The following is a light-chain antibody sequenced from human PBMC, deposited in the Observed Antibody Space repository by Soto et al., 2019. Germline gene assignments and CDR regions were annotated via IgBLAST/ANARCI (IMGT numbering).Light chain of an antibody. Sequence: EIVMTQSPATVSVSPGERATLSCRDSESACSNLAWYQQKPGQAPRLLIYGASTRATGIPARFSGSGSGTEFTLTISSLQSEDFAVYYCQQFQKWPLTFGGGTNVEIK. CDR2: GAS. CDR1: ESACSN. V-gene: IGKV3-15*01. J-gene: IGKJ4*01. CDR3: QQFQKWPLT.